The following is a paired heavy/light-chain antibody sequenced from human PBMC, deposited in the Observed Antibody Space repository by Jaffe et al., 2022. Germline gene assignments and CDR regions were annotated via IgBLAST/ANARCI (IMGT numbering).Light chain of an antibody. Sequence: QSVLTQPPSVSGAPGQRVTISCTGSSSNIGAGYDVHWYQQLPGTAPKLLIYGNSNRPSGVPDRFSGSKSGTSASLAITGLQAEDEADYYCQSYDSSLSGSHVVFGGGTKLTVL. CDR1: SSNIGAGYD. CDR3: QSYDSSLSGSHVV. V-gene: IGLV1-40*01. J-gene: IGLJ2*01. CDR2: GNS.
Heavy chain of an antibody. D-gene: IGHD5-18*01. V-gene: IGHV3-49*04. CDR1: GFTFGDYA. CDR2: IRSKAYGGTT. J-gene: IGHJ3*02. Sequence: EVQLVESGGGLVQPGRSLRLSCTASGFTFGDYAMSWVRQAPGKGLEWVGFIRSKAYGGTTEYAASVKGRFTISRDDSKSIAYLQMNSLKTEDTAVYYCTRAELGYLRGSQGLDAFDIWGQGTMVTVSS. CDR3: TRAELGYLRGSQGLDAFDI.